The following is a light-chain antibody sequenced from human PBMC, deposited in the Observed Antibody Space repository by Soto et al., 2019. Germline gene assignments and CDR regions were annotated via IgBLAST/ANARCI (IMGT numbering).Light chain of an antibody. V-gene: IGKV2-28*01. CDR2: LGS. CDR1: QSRRHSNGYNY. Sequence: DIVMTQSPLSLPVTPGEPSSISCRSSQSRRHSNGYNYLDWYLQKPGQSPQLLIYLGSNRASGVPDRVSGSGSVTDFTLKISSMDAEDVVDYYGMQALQTPHTVGQGNKLEI. J-gene: IGKJ2*01. CDR3: MQALQTPHT.